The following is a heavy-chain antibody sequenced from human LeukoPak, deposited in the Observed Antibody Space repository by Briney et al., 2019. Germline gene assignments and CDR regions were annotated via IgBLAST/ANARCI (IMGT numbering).Heavy chain of an antibody. D-gene: IGHD4-17*01. Sequence: GSLRLSCAASGFTFSSYEMNWVRQAPGKGLEWVSYISSSGSTIYYADSVKGRFTISRDNAKNSLYLQMNSLRAEDTAVYYCARGPHYEYYYYYGMDVWGQGTTVTVSS. CDR1: GFTFSSYE. J-gene: IGHJ6*02. CDR3: ARGPHYEYYYYYGMDV. V-gene: IGHV3-48*03. CDR2: ISSSGSTI.